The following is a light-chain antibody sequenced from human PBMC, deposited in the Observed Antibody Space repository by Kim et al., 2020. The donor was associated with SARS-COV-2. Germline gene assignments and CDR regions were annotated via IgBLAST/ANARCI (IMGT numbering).Light chain of an antibody. CDR3: ETWNSNTHV. J-gene: IGLJ1*01. CDR1: SGHSTYV. Sequence: SFNLSCTLGSGHSTYVIVWHQHQPGKAPRYLMKLEGSGSYNRGSGVPDRFSGSSSGADRYLTISNLQSEDEADYYCETWNSNTHVFGTGTKVTVL. V-gene: IGLV4-60*03. CDR2: LEGSGSY.